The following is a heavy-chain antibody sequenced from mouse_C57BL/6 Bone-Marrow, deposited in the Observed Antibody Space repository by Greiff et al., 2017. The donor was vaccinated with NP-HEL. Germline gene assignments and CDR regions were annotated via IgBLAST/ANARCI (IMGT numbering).Heavy chain of an antibody. CDR1: GYTFTSYW. Sequence: QVQLQQSGTELVKPGASVKLSCKASGYTFTSYWMHWVKQRPGQGLEWIGNINPSNGGTNYNEKFKSKATLTVDKSSSTAYMQLSSLTSEDSAVYYCASEGGSSYGFAYWGQGTLVTVSA. D-gene: IGHD1-1*01. CDR2: INPSNGGT. J-gene: IGHJ3*01. CDR3: ASEGGSSYGFAY. V-gene: IGHV1-53*01.